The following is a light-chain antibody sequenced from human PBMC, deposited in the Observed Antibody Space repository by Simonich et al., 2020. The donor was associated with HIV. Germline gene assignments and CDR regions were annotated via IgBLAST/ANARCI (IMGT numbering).Light chain of an antibody. CDR3: QQYGSSAVT. V-gene: IGKV3-11*01. Sequence: EIVLTQSPATLSLSPGERATLSCRASQSVSTYLAWYQQRPGQAPRLLIYDASNRATGIPARFSGSGSGTDFTLTISSLEPEDFAVYYCQQYGSSAVTFGGGTKVGIK. J-gene: IGKJ4*01. CDR1: QSVSTY. CDR2: DAS.